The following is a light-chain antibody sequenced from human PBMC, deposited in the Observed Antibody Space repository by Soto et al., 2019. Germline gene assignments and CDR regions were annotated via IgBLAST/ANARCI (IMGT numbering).Light chain of an antibody. V-gene: IGKV4-1*01. CDR3: QQYGSSLWT. CDR2: GAS. J-gene: IGKJ1*01. CDR1: RRVLYSSNNKNY. Sequence: DIVMTQSPDSLAVSLGERATITCQSSRRVLYSSNNKNYLAWYQQKPGQAPRLLIYGASSRATGIPDRFTGSGSGTDFSLTISRLEPEDFAVYYCQQYGSSLWTFGQGTKVDIK.